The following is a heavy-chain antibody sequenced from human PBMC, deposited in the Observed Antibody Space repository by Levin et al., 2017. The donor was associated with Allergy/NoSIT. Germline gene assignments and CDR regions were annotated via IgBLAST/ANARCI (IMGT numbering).Heavy chain of an antibody. V-gene: IGHV1-69*13. CDR1: GGTFSSYA. CDR3: AGDSMGATLGYNWFDP. D-gene: IGHD1-26*01. Sequence: SVKVSCKASGGTFSSYAISWVRQAPGQGLEWMGGIIPIFGTANYAQKFQGRVTITADESTSTAYMELSSLRSEDTAVYYWAGDSMGATLGYNWFDPWGQGTLVTVSS. CDR2: IIPIFGTA. J-gene: IGHJ5*02.